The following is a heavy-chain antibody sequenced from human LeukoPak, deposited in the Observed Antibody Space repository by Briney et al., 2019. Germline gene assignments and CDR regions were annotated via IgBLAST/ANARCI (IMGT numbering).Heavy chain of an antibody. V-gene: IGHV4-34*01. Sequence: SETLSLTCAVYGGSFSGYYWSWIRQPPGKGLEWIGEINHSGSTNYNPSLKSRVTISVDTPKNQFYLKLSSVTAADTAVYYCARGRDFWSGYYSLNWFDPWGQGTLVTVSS. D-gene: IGHD3-3*01. CDR3: ARGRDFWSGYYSLNWFDP. J-gene: IGHJ5*02. CDR2: INHSGST. CDR1: GGSFSGYY.